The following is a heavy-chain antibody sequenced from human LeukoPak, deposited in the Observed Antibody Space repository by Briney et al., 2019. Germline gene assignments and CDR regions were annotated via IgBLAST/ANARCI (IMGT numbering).Heavy chain of an antibody. Sequence: ASVKVSCKASGYTFTGYYMHWVRQAPGQGLEWMGWINPNSGGTNYAQKFQGRVTMTRDTSISTAYMELSRLRSDDTAVYYCARENGDYFDAFDIWGQGTMVTVTS. J-gene: IGHJ3*02. D-gene: IGHD4-17*01. CDR1: GYTFTGYY. V-gene: IGHV1-2*02. CDR3: ARENGDYFDAFDI. CDR2: INPNSGGT.